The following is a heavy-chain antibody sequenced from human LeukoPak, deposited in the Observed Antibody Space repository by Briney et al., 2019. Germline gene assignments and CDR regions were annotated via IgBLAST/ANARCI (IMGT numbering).Heavy chain of an antibody. CDR3: ARDRGELLWFGELSYGWWFDP. V-gene: IGHV3-53*01. Sequence: GGSLRLSCAASGFTVSSNYMSWVRQAPGKGLEWVSVIYSGGSTYYADSVKGRFTISRDNSKNTLYLQMNSLRAEDTAVYYCARDRGELLWFGELSYGWWFDPWGQGTLVTVSS. D-gene: IGHD3-10*01. CDR2: IYSGGST. CDR1: GFTVSSNY. J-gene: IGHJ5*02.